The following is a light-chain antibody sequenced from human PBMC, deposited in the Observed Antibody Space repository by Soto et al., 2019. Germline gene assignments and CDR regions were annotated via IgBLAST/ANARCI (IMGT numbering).Light chain of an antibody. J-gene: IGKJ3*01. CDR2: AAS. Sequence: IQMTQSPSSLSASVGDTVTITCRASQTIDRYLNWFQQKSGQAPKLLMNAASTLRSGVPSRFIASGSGTDFTLNISSLQTEDYATDYCQQSYNAPFNFGRGTKVYSK. CDR1: QTIDRY. V-gene: IGKV1-39*01. CDR3: QQSYNAPFN.